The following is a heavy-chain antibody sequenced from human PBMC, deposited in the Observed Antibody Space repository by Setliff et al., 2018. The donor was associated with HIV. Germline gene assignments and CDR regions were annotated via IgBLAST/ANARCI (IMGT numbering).Heavy chain of an antibody. CDR1: GFIFSDYA. V-gene: IGHV3-23*01. Sequence: LRLSCAASGFIFSDYAMTWVRQAPGKGLEWVSGTSGSGANPYNADFVEGRFTVSRDNSKNTLYLQLNSLRAEDTAVYYCAKDRFSDSSASGDAFDVWGVGTLVTVSS. J-gene: IGHJ3*01. CDR2: TSGSGANP. CDR3: AKDRFSDSSASGDAFDV. D-gene: IGHD3-22*01.